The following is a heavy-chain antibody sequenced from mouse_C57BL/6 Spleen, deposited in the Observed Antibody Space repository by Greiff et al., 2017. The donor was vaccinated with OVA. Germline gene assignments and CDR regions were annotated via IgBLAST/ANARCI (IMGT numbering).Heavy chain of an antibody. Sequence: QVQLKQPGAELVKPGASVKMSCKASGYTFTSYWITWVKQRPGQGLEWIGDIYPGSGSTNYNEKFKSKATLTVDTSSSTAYMQLSSLTSEDSAVYYCARYYYGSNYYAMDYWGQGTSVTVSS. CDR2: IYPGSGST. CDR3: ARYYYGSNYYAMDY. V-gene: IGHV1-55*01. CDR1: GYTFTSYW. J-gene: IGHJ4*01. D-gene: IGHD1-1*01.